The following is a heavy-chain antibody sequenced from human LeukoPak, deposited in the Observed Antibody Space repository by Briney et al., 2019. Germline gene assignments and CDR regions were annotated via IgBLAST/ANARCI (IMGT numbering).Heavy chain of an antibody. V-gene: IGHV3-30*02. CDR2: IRYDGSNK. D-gene: IGHD1-26*01. CDR1: GFTFSSYG. Sequence: PGGSLRLSCAASGFTFSSYGMHWVRQAPGKGLEWVAFIRYDGSNKYYADSVKGRFTISRDNSKNTLYLQMNGLRAEDTAVYYCAKVSSGSRYYYYGMDVWGQGTTVTVSS. J-gene: IGHJ6*02. CDR3: AKVSSGSRYYYYGMDV.